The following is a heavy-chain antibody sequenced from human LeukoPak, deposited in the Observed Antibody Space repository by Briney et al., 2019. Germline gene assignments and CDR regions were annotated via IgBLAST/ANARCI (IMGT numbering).Heavy chain of an antibody. CDR1: GGSISTRNHY. CDR3: ARRMGSGATYPRTFDY. D-gene: IGHD2-8*02. J-gene: IGHJ4*02. V-gene: IGHV4-39*01. Sequence: SETLSPTCTVTGGSISTRNHYWGWLRQPPGKGLEWIGSIGYTGTTNSNPSLKSRVTLSVDTSKNQVSLTLSSVTAADTAVYFCARRMGSGATYPRTFDYWGQGTLVTVSS. CDR2: IGYTGTT.